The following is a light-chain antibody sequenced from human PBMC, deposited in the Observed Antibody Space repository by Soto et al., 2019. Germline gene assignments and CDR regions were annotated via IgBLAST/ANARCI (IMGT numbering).Light chain of an antibody. V-gene: IGKV3-20*01. J-gene: IGKJ1*01. CDR3: QQYGGSPAT. Sequence: EIVLTQSPGTLSLSPGGRVRLSCRASQRVSSGFVAWYQQKPGQAPRLLIYDASTRATGIPDRFSGGGSGTDFSLTISRLEPEDFAVYYCQQYGGSPATFGQGTKVDIK. CDR2: DAS. CDR1: QRVSSGF.